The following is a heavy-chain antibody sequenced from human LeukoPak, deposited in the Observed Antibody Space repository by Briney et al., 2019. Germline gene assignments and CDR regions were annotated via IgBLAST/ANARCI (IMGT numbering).Heavy chain of an antibody. V-gene: IGHV4-34*01. CDR2: INHSGST. Sequence: PSETLSLTCAVYGGSFSGYYWSWIRQPPGKGLEWIGEINHSGSTNYNPSLKSRVTISVDTSKKQFSLKLSSVTAADTAVYYCARHDRRTGSHFDYWGQGTLVTVSS. CDR3: ARHDRRTGSHFDY. J-gene: IGHJ4*02. D-gene: IGHD1-14*01. CDR1: GGSFSGYY.